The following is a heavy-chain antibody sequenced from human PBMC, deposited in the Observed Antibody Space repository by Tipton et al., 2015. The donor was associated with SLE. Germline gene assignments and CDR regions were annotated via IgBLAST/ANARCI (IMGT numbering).Heavy chain of an antibody. J-gene: IGHJ4*02. V-gene: IGHV4-4*07. CDR3: ARLGYAFWSRYADS. Sequence: TLSLTCTVSGGSISSFYWSWIRQPAGKELEWIGHTFTSGATNYNPSLKSRVTISVDTSNNQFSLKLTSVTATDTAVYYCARLGYAFWSRYADSWGQGTLVTVSS. CDR2: TFTSGAT. CDR1: GGSISSFY. D-gene: IGHD3-3*01.